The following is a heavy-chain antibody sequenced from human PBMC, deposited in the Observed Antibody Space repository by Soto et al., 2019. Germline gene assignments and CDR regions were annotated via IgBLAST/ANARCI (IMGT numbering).Heavy chain of an antibody. CDR1: GYTFTSYG. Sequence: QVQLVQSGAEVKKPGASVKVSCKASGYTFTSYGISWVRQAPGQGLEWLGWISAYNGNTNYARNLQGRVTVTADTSTTRAFMELRSLRSDDTAVCYRVRVMGIVKVAGTTSDYWGQGTLVTVSS. CDR3: VRVMGIVKVAGTTSDY. D-gene: IGHD6-19*01. J-gene: IGHJ4*02. V-gene: IGHV1-18*01. CDR2: ISAYNGNT.